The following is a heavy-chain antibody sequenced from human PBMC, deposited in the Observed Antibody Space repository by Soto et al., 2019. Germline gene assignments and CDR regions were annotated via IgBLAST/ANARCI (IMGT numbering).Heavy chain of an antibody. D-gene: IGHD3-3*01. V-gene: IGHV3-11*01. Sequence: QVQLVESGGGLVKPGGSLRLSCVASGFIFHDSYMSWIRQVPGKGLEWLSYISGSGDTMHYADSVQGRFAISRDNPKNAVYLQRNSRRADDTAVYYCVKEITGWSGPIDDWGQGTLVTVSS. J-gene: IGHJ4*02. CDR2: ISGSGDTM. CDR3: VKEITGWSGPIDD. CDR1: GFIFHDSY.